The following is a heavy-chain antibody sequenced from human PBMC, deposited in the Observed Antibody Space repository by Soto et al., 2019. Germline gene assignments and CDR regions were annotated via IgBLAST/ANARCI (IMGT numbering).Heavy chain of an antibody. CDR3: ARDNQYYFDY. CDR1: GGSIGSYY. CDR2: IYYSGST. Sequence: SETLSLTCTVSGGSIGSYYWIWIRQPPGKGLEWIGYIYYSGSTNYNPSLKSRVTISVDTSKNQFSLKLSSVTAADTAVYYCARDNQYYFDYWGQGTLVTVSS. V-gene: IGHV4-59*01. J-gene: IGHJ4*02.